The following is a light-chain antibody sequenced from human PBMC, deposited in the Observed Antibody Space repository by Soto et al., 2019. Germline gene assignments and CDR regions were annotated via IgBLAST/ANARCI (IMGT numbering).Light chain of an antibody. CDR1: QSVTSNY. Sequence: EIVLTQSPGTLSLSPGERATLSCRASQSVTSNYLAWYQQKPGQAPRLLIYGASSRATGIPDRFSGSGSGTDFTLTISRLEPEDFAVYYCHQYGSSPRTFGQGTQVEIK. V-gene: IGKV3-20*01. J-gene: IGKJ1*01. CDR3: HQYGSSPRT. CDR2: GAS.